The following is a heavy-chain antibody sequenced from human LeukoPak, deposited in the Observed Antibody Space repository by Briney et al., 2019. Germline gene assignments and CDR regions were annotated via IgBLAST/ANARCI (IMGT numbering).Heavy chain of an antibody. CDR3: ARDVKITFGGVIVPTGNWFDP. D-gene: IGHD3-16*02. CDR2: IYHSGST. V-gene: IGHV4-39*07. CDR1: GGSISSSSYY. J-gene: IGHJ5*02. Sequence: SETLSLTCTVSGGSISSSSYYWGWIRQPPGKGLEWIGSIYHSGSTYYNPSLKSRVTISVDTSKNQFSLKLSSVTAADTAVYYCARDVKITFGGVIVPTGNWFDPWGQGTLVTVSS.